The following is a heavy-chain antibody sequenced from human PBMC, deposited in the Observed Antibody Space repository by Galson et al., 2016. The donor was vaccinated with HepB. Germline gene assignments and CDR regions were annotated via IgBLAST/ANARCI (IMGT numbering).Heavy chain of an antibody. CDR2: ISRGGTYT. V-gene: IGHV3-21*01. D-gene: IGHD3-22*01. J-gene: IGHJ3*02. Sequence: SLRLSCAASGLTLRGYAMNLVRQAPGKGLDWVSCISRGGTYTYYADSVKGRFTVSRDNAKNSLYLQMNNLRAEDTALYYCASERLDSSGYSYPDAFEIWGQGTMVTVSS. CDR3: ASERLDSSGYSYPDAFEI. CDR1: GLTLRGYA.